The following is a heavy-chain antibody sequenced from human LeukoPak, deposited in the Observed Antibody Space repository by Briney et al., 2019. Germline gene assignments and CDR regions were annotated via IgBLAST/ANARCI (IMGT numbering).Heavy chain of an antibody. CDR1: GFTFDDYA. V-gene: IGHV3-9*01. J-gene: IGHJ4*02. D-gene: IGHD3-22*01. CDR2: ISWNSGSI. Sequence: GGSLRLSCAASGFTFDDYAMHWVRQAPGKGLEWVSGISWNSGSIGYADSVKGRFTISRDNAKNSLYLQMNSLRAEDTALYYCAKGKRGRDRSGYYGDYWGQGTLVTVSS. CDR3: AKGKRGRDRSGYYGDY.